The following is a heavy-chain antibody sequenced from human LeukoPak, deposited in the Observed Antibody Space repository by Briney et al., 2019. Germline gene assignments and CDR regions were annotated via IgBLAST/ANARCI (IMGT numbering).Heavy chain of an antibody. CDR3: VKATGSQPRAGAFDF. Sequence: PGGSLRLSCVSSGFTFDDHAMNWVRQAPGKGLEWVAGISWNSGRIGYADSVKGRFTISRDNTKNSLDLQMTGLRSEGTALYYCVKATGSQPRAGAFDFWGQGTSVTVSS. CDR2: ISWNSGRI. J-gene: IGHJ3*01. CDR1: GFTFDDHA. V-gene: IGHV3-9*01. D-gene: IGHD1-26*01.